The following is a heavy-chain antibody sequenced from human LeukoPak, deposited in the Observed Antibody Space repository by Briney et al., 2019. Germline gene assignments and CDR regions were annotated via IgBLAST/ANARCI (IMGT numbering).Heavy chain of an antibody. J-gene: IGHJ4*02. CDR1: GGSMRSTSYF. CDR3: ATLYGYARSWSHFNY. Sequence: KPSETLSLTCTVSGGSMRSTSYFWGWIRQPPGKGLEWIGTVYYSGSTYYSPSLKSRVTISLDTSKNQFSLKLTSVTAADTAVYYCATLYGYARSWSHFNYWGQGTLVTVSS. D-gene: IGHD2-8*01. V-gene: IGHV4-39*01. CDR2: VYYSGST.